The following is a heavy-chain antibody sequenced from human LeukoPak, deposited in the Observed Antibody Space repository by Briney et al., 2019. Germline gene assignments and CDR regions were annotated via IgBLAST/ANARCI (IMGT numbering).Heavy chain of an antibody. D-gene: IGHD3-22*01. CDR2: ISAYNGNT. V-gene: IGHV1-18*01. CDR1: GYTFTSYG. Sequence: ASVKVSCKASGYTFTSYGISWVRQAPGQGLEWMGWISAYNGNTNYAQKLQGRVTMTTDTSTSTAYMELRRLRSDDTAVYYCARRWDYYDSSGYYPYWGQGTLVTVSS. CDR3: ARRWDYYDSSGYYPY. J-gene: IGHJ4*02.